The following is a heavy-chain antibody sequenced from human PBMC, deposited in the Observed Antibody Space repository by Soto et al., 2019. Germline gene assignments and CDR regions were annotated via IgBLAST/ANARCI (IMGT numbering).Heavy chain of an antibody. J-gene: IGHJ5*02. CDR1: GISISSGSNS. D-gene: IGHD4-4*01. Sequence: TLSLTCAVSGISISSGSNSWSWIRQPPGKGLEWIGYIYHSGSTYYNPSLKSRVTISVDRSKNQLSLKLSSVTAADTAGYYCARVQGPWGQGTLVTVSS. V-gene: IGHV4-30-2*01. CDR2: IYHSGST. CDR3: ARVQGP.